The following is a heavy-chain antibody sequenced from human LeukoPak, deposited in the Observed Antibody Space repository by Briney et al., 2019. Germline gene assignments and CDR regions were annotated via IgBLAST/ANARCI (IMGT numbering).Heavy chain of an antibody. CDR1: GGSFSGYY. D-gene: IGHD2-2*01. CDR2: INHSGST. Sequence: PSETLSLTCAVYGGSFSGYYWSWIRQPPGKGLEWIGEINHSGSTNYNPSLKNRVTISVDTSKNQFSLKLSSVTAADTAVYYCARVGEYCSSTSCYYVDYWGQGTLVTVSS. V-gene: IGHV4-34*01. CDR3: ARVGEYCSSTSCYYVDY. J-gene: IGHJ4*02.